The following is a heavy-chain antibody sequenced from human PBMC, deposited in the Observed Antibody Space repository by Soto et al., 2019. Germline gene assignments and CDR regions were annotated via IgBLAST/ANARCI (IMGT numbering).Heavy chain of an antibody. CDR1: GYSFTSYW. V-gene: IGHV5-51*01. Sequence: PGESLKISCKGSGYSFTSYWIGWVRQMPGKGLEWMGIIYPGDSDTRYSPSFQGQVTISADKSISTAYLQWSSLKASGTAMYYCARSDHDSSGYYVFWGQGTLVTVSS. J-gene: IGHJ4*02. D-gene: IGHD3-22*01. CDR2: IYPGDSDT. CDR3: ARSDHDSSGYYVF.